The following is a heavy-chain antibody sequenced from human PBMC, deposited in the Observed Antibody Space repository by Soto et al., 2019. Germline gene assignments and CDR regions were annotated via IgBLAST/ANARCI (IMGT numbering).Heavy chain of an antibody. CDR2: ICPGDSNT. Sequence: PGESLKISCKGSGYSFTDHCIVWVRQMPGKGLEWVGIICPGDSNTNYSPSFQGHVTISADKSISTAYLQWSSLKASDTAMYYCARHRHSRCCYGMDVWGQGTTVTVSS. CDR3: ARHRHSRCCYGMDV. J-gene: IGHJ6*02. D-gene: IGHD6-13*01. V-gene: IGHV5-51*01. CDR1: GYSFTDHC.